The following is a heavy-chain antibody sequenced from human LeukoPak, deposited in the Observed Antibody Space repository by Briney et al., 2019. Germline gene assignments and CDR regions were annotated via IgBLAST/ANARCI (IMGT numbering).Heavy chain of an antibody. J-gene: IGHJ6*02. CDR3: ARAVAGILNYYYYGMDV. D-gene: IGHD6-19*01. CDR1: GYTFKSYG. CDR2: ISAYNGNT. V-gene: IGHV1-18*01. Sequence: ASVKVSCKASGYTFKSYGITWVRQAPGQGLEWMGWISAYNGNTNYAQKLQGRVTMTTDTSTSTAYMELRSLRSDDTAVYYCARAVAGILNYYYYGMDVWGQGTTVTVSS.